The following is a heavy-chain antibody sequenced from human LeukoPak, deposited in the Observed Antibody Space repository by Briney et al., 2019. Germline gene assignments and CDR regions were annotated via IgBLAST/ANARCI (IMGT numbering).Heavy chain of an antibody. CDR2: IYHSGST. J-gene: IGHJ3*02. D-gene: IGHD2-15*01. V-gene: IGHV4-38-2*01. CDR1: GYSISSGYY. CDR3: ARHRHGSWFSAFDI. Sequence: SETLSLTCAVSGYSISSGYYWGWIRQPPGKGLEWIGSIYHSGSTYYNPSLKSRVTISVDTSKNQFSLKLSSVTAADTALFYCARHRHGSWFSAFDIWGQGTMVTVSS.